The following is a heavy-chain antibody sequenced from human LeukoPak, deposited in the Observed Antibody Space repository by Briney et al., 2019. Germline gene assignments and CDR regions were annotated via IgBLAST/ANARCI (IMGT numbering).Heavy chain of an antibody. CDR3: ARGHDYGDQLDY. D-gene: IGHD4-17*01. V-gene: IGHV3-66*01. CDR2: IYSGGST. CDR1: GFTVSSNY. J-gene: IGHJ4*02. Sequence: GGSLRLSCAASGFTVSSNYMSWVRQAPGKGLEWVSVIYSGGSTYYADSVKGRFTISRGNSKNTLYLQMNSLRAEDTAVYYCARGHDYGDQLDYWGQGTLVTVSS.